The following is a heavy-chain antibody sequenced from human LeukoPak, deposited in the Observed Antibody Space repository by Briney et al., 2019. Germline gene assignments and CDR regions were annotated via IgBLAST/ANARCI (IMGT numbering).Heavy chain of an antibody. D-gene: IGHD4-17*01. CDR2: ISSSSYI. CDR3: ARDMGGDYVFYYFDY. J-gene: IGHJ4*02. CDR1: GFTFSSYS. Sequence: PGRSLRLSCAASGFTFSSYSMNWVRQAPGKGLEWVSSISSSSYIYYADSVKGRFTISRDNAKNSLYLQMNSLRAEDTAVYYCARDMGGDYVFYYFDYWGQGTLVTVSS. V-gene: IGHV3-21*01.